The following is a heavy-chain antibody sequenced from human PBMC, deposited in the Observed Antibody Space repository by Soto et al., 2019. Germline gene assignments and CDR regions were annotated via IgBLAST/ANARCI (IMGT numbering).Heavy chain of an antibody. CDR1: ELTFGSRA. J-gene: IGHJ4*02. Sequence: PGGSLRLSCVASELTFGSRAMSWVRKAPGEGLQWVATITDNGGDAKYADSVRGRFVISRDNSKKTLYLQMTSLTAEDSAMYFCARGSTESYPGSRIFDFWGRGTLVTVSS. CDR3: ARGSTESYPGSRIFDF. D-gene: IGHD3-10*01. CDR2: ITDNGGDA. V-gene: IGHV3-23*01.